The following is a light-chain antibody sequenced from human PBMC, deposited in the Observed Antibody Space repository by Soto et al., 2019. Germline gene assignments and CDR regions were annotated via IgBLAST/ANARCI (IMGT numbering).Light chain of an antibody. Sequence: DLVLTQSPDSLDVSRGATATINCKSRQGIFYSSNNKDYLAWYQQSPGQPSKLLIYWASTRESGVPDRFSGSGSGTEFTLTISSLQSEDFAVYYCQHYNNGPPITVGQAGRPGIK. CDR3: QHYNNGPPIT. V-gene: IGKV4-1*01. J-gene: IGKJ5*01. CDR2: WAS. CDR1: QGIFYSSNNKDY.